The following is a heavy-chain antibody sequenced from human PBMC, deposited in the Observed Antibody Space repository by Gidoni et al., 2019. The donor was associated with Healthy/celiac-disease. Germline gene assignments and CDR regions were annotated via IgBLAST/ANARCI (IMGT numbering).Heavy chain of an antibody. Sequence: QVQLQQWGAGLLKPSETLSLTCAVYGGSFSGYYWSWIRQPPGKGLEWIGEINHSGSTNYNPSLKSRVTISVDTSKNQFSLKLSSVTAADTAVYYCARGFRKSRQDYYYYYGMDVWGQGTTVTVSS. V-gene: IGHV4-34*01. CDR2: INHSGST. CDR3: ARGFRKSRQDYYYYYGMDV. J-gene: IGHJ6*02. CDR1: GGSFSGYY. D-gene: IGHD3-10*01.